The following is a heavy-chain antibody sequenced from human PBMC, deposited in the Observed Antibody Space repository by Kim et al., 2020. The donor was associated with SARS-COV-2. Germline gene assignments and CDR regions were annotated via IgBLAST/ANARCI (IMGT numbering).Heavy chain of an antibody. CDR2: INHSGST. D-gene: IGHD3-22*01. J-gene: IGHJ4*02. Sequence: SETLSLTCAVYGGSFSGYYWSWIRQPPGKGLEWIGEINHSGSTNYNPSLKSRVTISVDTSKNQFSLKLSSVTAADTAVYYCARGGDSSGYYYSFQPYYFDYWGQGTLVTVSS. CDR1: GGSFSGYY. CDR3: ARGGDSSGYYYSFQPYYFDY. V-gene: IGHV4-34*01.